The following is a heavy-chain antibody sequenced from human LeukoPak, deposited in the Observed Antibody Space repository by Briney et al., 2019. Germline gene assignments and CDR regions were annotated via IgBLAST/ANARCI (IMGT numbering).Heavy chain of an antibody. CDR1: GGSISSGSYY. V-gene: IGHV4-61*02. D-gene: IGHD3-22*01. Sequence: SETLSLTCTVSGGSISSGSYYWSWIRQPAGKGLEWIGRIYTSGSTNYNPSLKSRVTISVDTSKNQFSLKLSSVTAADTAVYYCARDPGDEDYYDSSGYYFDYWGQGTLVTVSS. J-gene: IGHJ4*02. CDR3: ARDPGDEDYYDSSGYYFDY. CDR2: IYTSGST.